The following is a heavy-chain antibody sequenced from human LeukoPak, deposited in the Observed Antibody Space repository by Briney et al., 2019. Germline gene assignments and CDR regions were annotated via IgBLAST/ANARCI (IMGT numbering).Heavy chain of an antibody. CDR3: AREIEDDSSGYYYYYGMDV. D-gene: IGHD3-22*01. Sequence: PGRSLRLSCAASGFTFSTYGMTWVRQAPGKGLEWISYISSSSDSIKYADSVKGRFTSSRDNAKNSLYLQMNSLRAEDTAVYYCAREIEDDSSGYYYYYGMDVWGQGTTVTVSS. CDR2: ISSSSDSI. J-gene: IGHJ6*02. V-gene: IGHV3-48*04. CDR1: GFTFSTYG.